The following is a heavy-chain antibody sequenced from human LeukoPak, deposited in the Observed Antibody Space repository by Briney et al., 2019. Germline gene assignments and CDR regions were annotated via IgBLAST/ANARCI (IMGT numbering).Heavy chain of an antibody. CDR2: IYYSGST. Sequence: SQTLSLTCTVSGGSISSGGYYWSWIRQHPGKGLEWIGYIYYSGSTYYNPALKSRVTISVYTSNNQCSLKLWSLTAADPAVYYWAGSSPPPLYFCGGDCSDAFDIWGQGTMVTVSS. D-gene: IGHD2-21*02. CDR3: AGSSPPPLYFCGGDCSDAFDI. CDR1: GGSISSGGYY. V-gene: IGHV4-31*03. J-gene: IGHJ3*02.